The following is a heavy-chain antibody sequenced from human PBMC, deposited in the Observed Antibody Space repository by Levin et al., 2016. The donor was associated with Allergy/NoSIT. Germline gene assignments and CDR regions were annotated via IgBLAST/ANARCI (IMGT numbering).Heavy chain of an antibody. J-gene: IGHJ4*02. Sequence: WIRQPPGKGLEWVGRIRSKANSYATAYAASVKGRFTISRDDSKNTAYLQMNSLKTEDTAVYYCTYGDLDYWGQGTLVTVSS. CDR2: IRSKANSYAT. V-gene: IGHV3-73*01. CDR3: TYGDLDY. D-gene: IGHD4-17*01.